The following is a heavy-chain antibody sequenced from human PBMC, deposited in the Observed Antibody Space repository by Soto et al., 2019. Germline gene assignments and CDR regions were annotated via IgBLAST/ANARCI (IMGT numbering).Heavy chain of an antibody. Sequence: EVQLVESGGGLIQPGGSLRLSCAASGFTVSSNYMSWVRQAPGKGLEWVSIIYSGGSTYYADSVKGRFTISRDNSKNTLDLQMNSLRAEDTAVYYCARGTDAKTFDYWGQGTLVTVSS. CDR1: GFTVSSNY. J-gene: IGHJ4*02. CDR2: IYSGGST. CDR3: ARGTDAKTFDY. V-gene: IGHV3-53*01.